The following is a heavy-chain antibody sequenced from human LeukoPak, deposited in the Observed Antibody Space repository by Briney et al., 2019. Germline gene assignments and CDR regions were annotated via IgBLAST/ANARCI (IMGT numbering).Heavy chain of an antibody. CDR1: GFTFSSYN. Sequence: PGGSLRLSCAASGFTFSSYNMNWVRQAPGKGLEWVSSISSSSSYIYYADSVKGRFTISRDNAKNTLYLQMNSLRAEDTAVYYCAELGITMIGGVWGKGTTVTISS. CDR2: ISSSSSYI. V-gene: IGHV3-21*01. J-gene: IGHJ6*04. D-gene: IGHD3-10*02. CDR3: AELGITMIGGV.